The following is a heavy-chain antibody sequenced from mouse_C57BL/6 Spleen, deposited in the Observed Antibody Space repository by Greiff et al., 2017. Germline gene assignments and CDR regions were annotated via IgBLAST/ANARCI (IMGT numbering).Heavy chain of an antibody. CDR2: IYPGDGDT. D-gene: IGHD3-1*01. CDR1: GYAFTSSW. Sequence: VQLQQPGPELVKPGASVKISCKASGYAFTSSWMNWVKQRPGQGLAWIGRIYPGDGDTNYNGKFKGKATLTVDKSSSTAYMQLSRLTSEDSAVYYCARNHSGGSPFYFDYWGQGTTLTVSS. CDR3: ARNHSGGSPFYFDY. J-gene: IGHJ2*01. V-gene: IGHV1-82*01.